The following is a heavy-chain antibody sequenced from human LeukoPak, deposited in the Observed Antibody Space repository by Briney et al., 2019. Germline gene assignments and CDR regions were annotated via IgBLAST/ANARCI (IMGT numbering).Heavy chain of an antibody. Sequence: GGSLRLSCAASGFTFSSYWMSWVRQAPGKGLEWVANIRQDGSEKYYVDSVKGQFTISIDNAKNSLYLQMTSLRAEDTAVYYCARENRSTSCCFDYWGQGTLVTVSS. V-gene: IGHV3-7*01. CDR2: IRQDGSEK. CDR1: GFTFSSYW. J-gene: IGHJ4*02. CDR3: ARENRSTSCCFDY. D-gene: IGHD2-2*01.